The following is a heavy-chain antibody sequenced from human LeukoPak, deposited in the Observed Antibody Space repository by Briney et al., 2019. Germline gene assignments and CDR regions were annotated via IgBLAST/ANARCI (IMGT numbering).Heavy chain of an antibody. V-gene: IGHV1-69*10. CDR2: IIPILGIA. Sequence: ASVKVSCEASGGTFSSYAISWVRQAPGQGLEWMGGIIPILGIANYAQKFQGRVTITADKSTSTAYMELSSLRSEDTAVYYCGRGTAVAGVFDYWGQGTLVTVSS. J-gene: IGHJ4*02. CDR3: GRGTAVAGVFDY. CDR1: GGTFSSYA. D-gene: IGHD6-19*01.